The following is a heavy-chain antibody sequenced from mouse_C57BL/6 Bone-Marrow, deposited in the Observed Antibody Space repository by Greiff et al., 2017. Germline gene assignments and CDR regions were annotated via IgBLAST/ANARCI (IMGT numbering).Heavy chain of an antibody. CDR1: GYTFTSYW. D-gene: IGHD2-5*01. CDR3: ARPAYESNWHFDD. Sequence: QVQLQQPGAELVKPGASVKLSCKASGYTFTSYWMHWVKQRPGQGLEWIGMIHPNSGSTNYNEKFKSKATLTVDKSSSTAYMQLSSLTAEDSAVYYCARPAYESNWHFDDWGQGTTLTVSS. J-gene: IGHJ2*01. V-gene: IGHV1-64*01. CDR2: IHPNSGST.